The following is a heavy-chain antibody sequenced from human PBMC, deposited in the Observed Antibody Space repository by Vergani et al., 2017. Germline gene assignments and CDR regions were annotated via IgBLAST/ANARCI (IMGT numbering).Heavy chain of an antibody. D-gene: IGHD1-26*01. Sequence: QVQLQESGPGLVKPSETLSLTCAVSGYSISSGYYWGWIRQPPGKGLEWIGSIYHSGSTYCNPSLRSRVTISVDTSKNQFSLKLSSVTAADTAVYYCARVSGSYIGYYMDVWGKGTTVTGSS. CDR3: ARVSGSYIGYYMDV. CDR1: GYSISSGYY. CDR2: IYHSGST. V-gene: IGHV4-38-2*01. J-gene: IGHJ6*03.